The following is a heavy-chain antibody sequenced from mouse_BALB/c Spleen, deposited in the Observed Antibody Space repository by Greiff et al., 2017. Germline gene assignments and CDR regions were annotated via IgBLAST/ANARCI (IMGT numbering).Heavy chain of an antibody. Sequence: VHLVESGAELVKPGASVKLSCKASGYTFTSYYMYWVKQRPGQGLEWIGEINPSNGGTNFNEKFKSKATLTVDKSSSTAYMQLSSLTSEDSAVYYCTRRVDYWGQGTSVTVSS. CDR1: GYTFTSYY. CDR2: INPSNGGT. V-gene: IGHV1S81*02. J-gene: IGHJ4*01. CDR3: TRRVDY.